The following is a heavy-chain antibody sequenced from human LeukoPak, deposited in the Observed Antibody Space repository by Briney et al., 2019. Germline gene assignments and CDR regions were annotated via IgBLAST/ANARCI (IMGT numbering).Heavy chain of an antibody. CDR1: GDSVSSNSVA. D-gene: IGHD1-7*01. V-gene: IGHV6-1*01. CDR3: VRAHNWNFGY. J-gene: IGHJ4*02. Sequence: SQTLSLTCVISGDSVSSNSVAWNWIRRSPSRGLEWLGRTYYRSKWYNDYATSVKSRIAINPDTSKNQFSLQLNSVTPEGTAIYYCVRAHNWNFGYWGQGTLVTVSS. CDR2: TYYRSKWYN.